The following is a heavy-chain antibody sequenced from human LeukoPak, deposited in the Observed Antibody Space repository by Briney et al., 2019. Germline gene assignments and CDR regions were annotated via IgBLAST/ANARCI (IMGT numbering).Heavy chain of an antibody. V-gene: IGHV4-4*07. CDR3: ARSPYDILTGYYSPLDY. Sequence: SETLSLTCTVSGGSISAYYWSWIRQPAGKGLEWIGRIYTSGSPNYNSSLKSRVTMSVDTSENQFTLKLSSVTAADTAVYYCARSPYDILTGYYSPLDYWGQGTLVTVSS. D-gene: IGHD3-9*01. J-gene: IGHJ4*02. CDR1: GGSISAYY. CDR2: IYTSGSP.